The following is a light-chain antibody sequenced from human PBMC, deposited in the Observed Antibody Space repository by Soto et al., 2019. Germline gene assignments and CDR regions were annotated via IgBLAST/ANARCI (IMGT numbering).Light chain of an antibody. Sequence: DVVLTQSPLSLPVTLGQPASISCRSSQSLVYSDGNTYLNWFQQRPGHSPRRLIYQVSNRDSGVPDRFRGSGSDTDFTLTISRVEAEDVGIYYCMQGTHWPPYTFGQGTKLEIK. CDR2: QVS. CDR1: QSLVYSDGNTY. V-gene: IGKV2-30*01. CDR3: MQGTHWPPYT. J-gene: IGKJ2*01.